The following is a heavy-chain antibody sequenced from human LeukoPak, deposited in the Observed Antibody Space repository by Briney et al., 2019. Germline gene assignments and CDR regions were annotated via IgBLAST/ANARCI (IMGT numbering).Heavy chain of an antibody. CDR1: GYTLTELS. CDR3: ATDPHCSSTSCLDY. J-gene: IGHJ4*02. V-gene: IGHV1-24*01. CDR2: FDPEDGET. Sequence: ASVKVSCKVSGYTLTELSMHWVRQAPGKGLEWMGGFDPEDGETIYAQKFQGRVTMTEDTSTDTAYMELSSLRSEDTAVYYCATDPHCSSTSCLDYWGQGTLVTVSS. D-gene: IGHD2-2*01.